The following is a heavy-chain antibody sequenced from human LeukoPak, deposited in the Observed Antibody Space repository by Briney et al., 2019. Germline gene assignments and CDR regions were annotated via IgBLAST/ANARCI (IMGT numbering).Heavy chain of an antibody. CDR3: ARGKTIFGVVIIHHAFDI. D-gene: IGHD3-3*01. Sequence: PSQTLSLTCTVSGGSISSGSYYWSWIRQPAGKGLEWIGRIYTSGSTNYNPSLKSRVTISVDTSKSQFSLKLSSVTAADTAVYYCARGKTIFGVVIIHHAFDIWGQGTMVTVSS. CDR2: IYTSGST. V-gene: IGHV4-61*02. CDR1: GGSISSGSYY. J-gene: IGHJ3*02.